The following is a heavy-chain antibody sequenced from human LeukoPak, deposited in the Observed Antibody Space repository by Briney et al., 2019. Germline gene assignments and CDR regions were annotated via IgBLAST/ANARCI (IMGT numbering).Heavy chain of an antibody. CDR2: ISYDGSNK. D-gene: IGHD5-24*01. CDR3: AKDRWGDGYNLETDY. Sequence: QPGRSLRLSCAASGFTFSSYGMHWVRQAPGKGLEWVAVISYDGSNKYYADSVKGRFTISRDNSKNTLYLQMNSLRAEDTAVYYCAKDRWGDGYNLETDYWGQGTLVTVSS. J-gene: IGHJ4*02. V-gene: IGHV3-30*18. CDR1: GFTFSSYG.